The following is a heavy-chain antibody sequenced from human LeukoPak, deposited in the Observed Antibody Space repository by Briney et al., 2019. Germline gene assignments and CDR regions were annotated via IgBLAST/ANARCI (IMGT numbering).Heavy chain of an antibody. CDR1: GFTFSSYW. J-gene: IGHJ4*02. CDR3: ARGARDGSGSYYPGDY. Sequence: GGSLRLSCAASGFTFSSYWMHSVRQAPGKVVVWVSRINSHGSSTRYVDSVKGRLTISRDNAKNKLYLEMNSLRVEDTDVYYCARGARDGSGSYYPGDYWGQGTLVTVSS. D-gene: IGHD3-10*01. V-gene: IGHV3-74*01. CDR2: INSHGSST.